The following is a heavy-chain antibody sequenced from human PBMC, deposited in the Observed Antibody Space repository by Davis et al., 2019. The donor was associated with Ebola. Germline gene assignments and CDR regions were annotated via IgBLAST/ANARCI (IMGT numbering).Heavy chain of an antibody. J-gene: IGHJ6*02. D-gene: IGHD3-3*01. Sequence: SVKVSCKASGGTFSSYAISWVRQAPGQGLEWMGGIIPIFGTANYAQKLQGRVTMTTDTSTSTAYMELRSLRSDDTAVYYCARYDFWSGYDYYYYGMDVWGQGTTVTVSS. CDR1: GGTFSSYA. CDR2: IIPIFGTA. CDR3: ARYDFWSGYDYYYYGMDV. V-gene: IGHV1-69*05.